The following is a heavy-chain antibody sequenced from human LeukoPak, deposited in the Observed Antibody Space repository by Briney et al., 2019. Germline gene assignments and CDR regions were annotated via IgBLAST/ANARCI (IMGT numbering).Heavy chain of an antibody. D-gene: IGHD1-26*01. V-gene: IGHV3-64D*06. CDR3: VKRSGSSWDYFDY. J-gene: IGHJ4*02. CDR2: ISSNGGST. Sequence: GGSLRLSCSASGFTFSSYAMHWVRQAPGKGLEYVSAISSNGGSTYYADSVKGRLTISRDNSKNTLYLQMSSLRAEDTAVYYCVKRSGSSWDYFDYWGQGTLVTVSS. CDR1: GFTFSSYA.